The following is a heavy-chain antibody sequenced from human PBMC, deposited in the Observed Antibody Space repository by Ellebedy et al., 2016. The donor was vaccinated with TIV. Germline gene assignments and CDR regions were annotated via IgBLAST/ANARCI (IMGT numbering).Heavy chain of an antibody. CDR3: VKSQSSGSYHDAFDI. Sequence: GGSLRLXXAASGFTFSSYAMHWVRQAPGKGLEWVAVISYDGSNKYYADSVKGRFTISRDNSKNTLYLQMSSLRAEDTAVYYCVKSQSSGSYHDAFDIWGQGTMVTVSS. CDR1: GFTFSSYA. D-gene: IGHD1-26*01. CDR2: ISYDGSNK. V-gene: IGHV3-30-3*02. J-gene: IGHJ3*02.